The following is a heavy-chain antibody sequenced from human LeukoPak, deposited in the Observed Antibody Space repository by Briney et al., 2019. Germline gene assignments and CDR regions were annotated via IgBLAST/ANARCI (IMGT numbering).Heavy chain of an antibody. Sequence: PSVTLSLTCTVCGGSISSYYWGWIRRPPGKGLEWIGYIYYSGSNNYNTSLKSRVTISVDSSKNQFSLKLSSVTAADTAVYYCARRHWGPIDYWGQGTLVTVSS. CDR3: ARRHWGPIDY. V-gene: IGHV4-59*08. J-gene: IGHJ4*02. CDR2: IYYSGSN. D-gene: IGHD7-27*01. CDR1: GGSISSYY.